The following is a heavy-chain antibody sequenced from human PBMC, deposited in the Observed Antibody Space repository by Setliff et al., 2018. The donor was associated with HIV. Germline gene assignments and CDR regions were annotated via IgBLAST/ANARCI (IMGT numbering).Heavy chain of an antibody. J-gene: IGHJ3*02. CDR3: ARGMLRSSWYAHHDAFDI. V-gene: IGHV4-38-2*01. D-gene: IGHD6-13*01. Sequence: LSLTCGVSGYSLTSGYYWGWIRQPPGKGLEWIGSIHDSGRTYYNPSLKSRVTISVDTSKNQFSLKLSSVTAADTAVYYCARGMLRSSWYAHHDAFDIWGQGTMVTVSS. CDR1: GYSLTSGYY. CDR2: IHDSGRT.